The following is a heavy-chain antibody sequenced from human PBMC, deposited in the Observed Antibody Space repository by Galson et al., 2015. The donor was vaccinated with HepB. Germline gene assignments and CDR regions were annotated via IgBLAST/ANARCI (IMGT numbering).Heavy chain of an antibody. CDR1: GGSISSSSYY. CDR3: ARQAATVVGFDY. V-gene: IGHV4-39*01. J-gene: IGHJ4*02. CDR2: IYYSGST. Sequence: SETLSLTCTVSGGSISSSSYYWGWIRQPPGKGLEWIGSIYYSGSTYYNPSLKSRVTISVDTSKNQFSLKLSSVTAADTAVYYCARQAATVVGFDYWGQGTLVTVSS. D-gene: IGHD4-23*01.